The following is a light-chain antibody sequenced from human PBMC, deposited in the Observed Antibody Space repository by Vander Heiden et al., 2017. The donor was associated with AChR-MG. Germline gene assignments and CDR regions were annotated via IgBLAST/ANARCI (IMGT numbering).Light chain of an antibody. CDR2: GAS. CDR3: QQYNNWPFT. J-gene: IGKJ3*01. CDR1: QSASSN. Sequence: EIVMTQSPATRSVSPGERATRSCGASQSASSNLARYQPKPGQAPRLLIYGASTRATAIPARFSGSGSGTEFTLTISSLQSEDFAVYYCQQYNNWPFTFGPATKVDIK. V-gene: IGKV3-15*01.